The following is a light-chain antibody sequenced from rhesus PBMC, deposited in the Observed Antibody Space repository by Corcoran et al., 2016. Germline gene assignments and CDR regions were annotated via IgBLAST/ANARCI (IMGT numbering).Light chain of an antibody. CDR1: ENVNNY. J-gene: IGKJ2*01. V-gene: IGKV1-74*01. Sequence: DIQMIQSPSSLSASVGDRVTITCRASENVNNYLNWYQQKQGKAPKLLIYKASTLQSGVPSRFSGSGARTDYTFTISSLQPEDVATYYCQHGYGTPYSFGQGTKVEIK. CDR3: QHGYGTPYS. CDR2: KAS.